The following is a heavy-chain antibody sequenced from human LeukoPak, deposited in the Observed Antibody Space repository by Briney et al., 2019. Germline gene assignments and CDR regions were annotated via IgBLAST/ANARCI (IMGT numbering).Heavy chain of an antibody. CDR3: AKGGGYPAQYYYYYLDV. CDR2: ISSDSNYI. J-gene: IGHJ6*03. CDR1: GFTFSNYG. V-gene: IGHV3-21*06. D-gene: IGHD5-24*01. Sequence: GGSLRLSCAAAGFTFSNYGMTWVRKAPGKGREWVSCISSDSNYIHYADSLKGRFTISRDNAKNSLYLQMHSLRVDDTAVYYCAKGGGYPAQYYYYYLDVWGKGTTVTISS.